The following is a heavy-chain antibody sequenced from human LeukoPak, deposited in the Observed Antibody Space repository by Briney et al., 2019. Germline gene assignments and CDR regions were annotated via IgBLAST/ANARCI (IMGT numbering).Heavy chain of an antibody. J-gene: IGHJ4*02. V-gene: IGHV3-11*01. CDR2: ISSSGSTI. D-gene: IGHD3-22*01. CDR1: GFTFSDYY. Sequence: GGSLRLSCAASGFTFSDYYMSWIRQASGKGLEWVSYISSSGSTIYYADSVKGRFTISRDNAKNSLYLQMNSLRAEDTAVYYCAREYYYDSSGGPFDYWGQGTLVTVSS. CDR3: AREYYYDSSGGPFDY.